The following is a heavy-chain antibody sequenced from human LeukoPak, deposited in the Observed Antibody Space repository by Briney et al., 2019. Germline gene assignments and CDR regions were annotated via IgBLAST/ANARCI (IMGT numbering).Heavy chain of an antibody. V-gene: IGHV3-7*01. J-gene: IGHJ6*02. D-gene: IGHD5-24*01. CDR2: IKQDGGER. CDR1: GFPLSNYW. Sequence: GGSLRLSCAASGFPLSNYWMSWVRQAPGKGLEWVANIKQDGGERYYVDSVKGRFAISRDNAENSLYLQMNSLRAEDTAVYYCARLDGYLFDFYYYYTMDVWGQGTTVTVSS. CDR3: ARLDGYLFDFYYYYTMDV.